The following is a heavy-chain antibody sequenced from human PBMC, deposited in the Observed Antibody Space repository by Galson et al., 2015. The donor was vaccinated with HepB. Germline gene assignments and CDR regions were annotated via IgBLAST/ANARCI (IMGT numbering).Heavy chain of an antibody. D-gene: IGHD2-2*01. J-gene: IGHJ5*02. CDR1: GFTFDDYA. V-gene: IGHV3-9*01. CDR3: AKSGCSSTSCYANWFYP. Sequence: SLRLSCAASGFTFDDYAMHWVRQAPGKGLEWVSGISWNSGSIGYADSVKGRFTISRDNAKNSLYLQMNSLRAEDTALYYCAKSGCSSTSCYANWFYPWGQGTLVTVSS. CDR2: ISWNSGSI.